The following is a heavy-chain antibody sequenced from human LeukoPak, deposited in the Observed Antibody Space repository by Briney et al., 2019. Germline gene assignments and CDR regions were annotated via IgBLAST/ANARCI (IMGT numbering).Heavy chain of an antibody. D-gene: IGHD5-12*01. Sequence: PSETLSLTCTVSGGSISSYYWSWIRQPPGKGLEWIGYIYYSGSTNYNPSLKSRVTISVDTSRNQFSLKLYSVTAADTAVYYCARRYSGYGNAFDIWGQGTMVTVSS. CDR3: ARRYSGYGNAFDI. CDR2: IYYSGST. V-gene: IGHV4-59*08. CDR1: GGSISSYY. J-gene: IGHJ3*02.